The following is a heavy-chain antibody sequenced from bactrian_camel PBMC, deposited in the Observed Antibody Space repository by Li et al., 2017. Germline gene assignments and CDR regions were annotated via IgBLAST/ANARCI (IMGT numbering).Heavy chain of an antibody. D-gene: IGHD6*01. V-gene: IGHV3S67*01. J-gene: IGHJ4*01. Sequence: LVESGGGLAQPGGSLRLSCTAPGFTWTKCAMNWYRQAAGKQREWVSAIRSDGTTSNADSVKGRFTISRDNAKNTLYVQLNSLKTEDTGMYYCAKYKFYGGSWILGHGTQVTVS. CDR1: GFTWTKCA. CDR2: IRSDGTT.